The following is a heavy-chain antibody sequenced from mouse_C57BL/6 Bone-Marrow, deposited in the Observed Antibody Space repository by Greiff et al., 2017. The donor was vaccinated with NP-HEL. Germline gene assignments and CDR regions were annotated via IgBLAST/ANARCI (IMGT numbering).Heavy chain of an antibody. J-gene: IGHJ1*03. Sequence: EVKLMESGPGLVKPSQSLSLTCSVTGYSITSGYYWNWIRQFPGNKLEWMGYISYDGSNNYNPSLKNRISISRDTSKNQFFLKLNSVTTEDTATYYCAGGLRNWYFDVWGTGTTVTVSS. CDR1: GYSITSGYY. CDR2: ISYDGSN. V-gene: IGHV3-6*01. CDR3: AGGLRNWYFDV.